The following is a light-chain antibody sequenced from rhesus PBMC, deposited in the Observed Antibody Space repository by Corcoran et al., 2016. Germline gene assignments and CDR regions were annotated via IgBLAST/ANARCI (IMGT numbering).Light chain of an antibody. V-gene: IGKV1-25*01. CDR3: QHYYSTPYS. CDR2: ESS. CDR1: QGISND. J-gene: IGKJ2*01. Sequence: DIQMTQSPSSLSASVGDRVTITCRASQGISNDLDWFQQKPGETPKLLIYESSSLQSGIPSRFSGSGSGTDFTLTISSLQSEDFATYYCQHYYSTPYSFGHGTKVEIK.